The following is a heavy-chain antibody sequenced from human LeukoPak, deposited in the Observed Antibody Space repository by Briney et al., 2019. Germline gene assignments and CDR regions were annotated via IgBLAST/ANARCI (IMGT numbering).Heavy chain of an antibody. Sequence: HPGGSLRLSCAASGFTFSSYTMNWVRQAPGKGLEWVSYIRSSDNVISYGDSVKGRFTISKDNAKNSLYLQMNSLRDEDTAVYYCVRDHKWGFDYWGQGTLVTVSS. CDR2: IRSSDNVI. V-gene: IGHV3-48*02. J-gene: IGHJ4*02. D-gene: IGHD1-26*01. CDR3: VRDHKWGFDY. CDR1: GFTFSSYT.